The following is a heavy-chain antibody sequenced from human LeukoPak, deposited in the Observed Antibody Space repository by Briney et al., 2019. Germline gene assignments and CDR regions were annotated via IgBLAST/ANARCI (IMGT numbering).Heavy chain of an antibody. CDR1: GLSFSIYS. Sequence: GGSLRLSCAASGLSFSIYSMNWVRQAPGKGLEWVSCITSGSRYTFYGESVKGRFTISRDNAKNSLYLQMNSLRAEDTAVYYCVTGLEDSSIDYWGQGTLVTVSS. J-gene: IGHJ4*02. CDR3: VTGLEDSSIDY. CDR2: ITSGSRYT. V-gene: IGHV3-21*01.